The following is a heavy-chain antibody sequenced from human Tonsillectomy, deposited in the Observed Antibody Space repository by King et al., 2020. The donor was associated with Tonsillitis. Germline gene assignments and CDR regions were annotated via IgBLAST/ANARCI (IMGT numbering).Heavy chain of an antibody. D-gene: IGHD2-21*01. CDR3: AREFQLLFGFDP. V-gene: IGHV1-69*12. CDR2: IIPVFGPP. J-gene: IGHJ5*02. Sequence: QLVQSGAEVKKPGSSVKISCKASGGSFNNYAINWVRQAPGKGLEWMGRIIPVFGPPNYAQKFRGRVTITADESTSTFNMEVSSLRFEDPAVYYCAREFQLLFGFDPWGQGTLVTVS. CDR1: GGSFNNYA.